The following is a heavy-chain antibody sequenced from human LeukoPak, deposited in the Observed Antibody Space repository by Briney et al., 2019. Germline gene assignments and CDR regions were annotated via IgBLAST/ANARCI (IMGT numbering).Heavy chain of an antibody. Sequence: GGSPRLSCAASGFTFRAYWMSWVRQAPRKGLEWVANIKQDGSEKYYVDSVRGRFTISRDNAKNSLYLQMNSLRVEDTAVYYCARLLVYGSGAEAFDYWGQGTLVTVSS. D-gene: IGHD3-10*01. CDR1: GFTFRAYW. CDR2: IKQDGSEK. CDR3: ARLLVYGSGAEAFDY. V-gene: IGHV3-7*01. J-gene: IGHJ4*02.